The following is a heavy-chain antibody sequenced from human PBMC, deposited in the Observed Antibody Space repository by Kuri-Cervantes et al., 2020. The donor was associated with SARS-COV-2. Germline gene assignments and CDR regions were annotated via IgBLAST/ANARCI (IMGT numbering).Heavy chain of an antibody. CDR1: GGSISSSSYY. Sequence: GSLRLSCTVSGGSISSSSYYWGWIRQPPGKGLEWIGSIYYSGSAYYNPSLKSRVTISVDTSKNQFSLKLSSVTAADTAVYYCARSRAMIVAQADAFDIWGQGTMVTVSS. D-gene: IGHD3-22*01. CDR2: IYYSGSA. V-gene: IGHV4-39*01. CDR3: ARSRAMIVAQADAFDI. J-gene: IGHJ3*02.